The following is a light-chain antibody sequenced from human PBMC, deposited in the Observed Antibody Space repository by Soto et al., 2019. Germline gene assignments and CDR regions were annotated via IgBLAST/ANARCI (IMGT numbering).Light chain of an antibody. Sequence: DIQMTQSPSSLSASVGERITITCRASQDINNWLAWYQQKPGTAPKLLIYAASSLHSGVPLRFSGSGSGTYFTLTISSLQPEDFATYYCQQAKSFPLTFGGGTKVEIK. V-gene: IGKV1-12*01. J-gene: IGKJ4*01. CDR1: QDINNW. CDR2: AAS. CDR3: QQAKSFPLT.